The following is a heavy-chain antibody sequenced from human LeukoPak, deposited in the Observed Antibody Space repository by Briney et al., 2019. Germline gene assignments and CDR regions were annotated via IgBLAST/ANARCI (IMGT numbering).Heavy chain of an antibody. CDR1: GYTFTSYA. V-gene: IGHV1-18*01. J-gene: IGHJ5*02. CDR2: ISAYNGNT. CDR3: ARVRAARRERNWFDP. Sequence: ASVKVSCKASGYTFTSYAMNWVRQAPGQGLEWMGWISAYNGNTNYAQKLQGRVTMTTDTSTSTAYMELRSLRSDDTAVYYCARVRAARRERNWFDPWGQGTLVTVSS. D-gene: IGHD6-6*01.